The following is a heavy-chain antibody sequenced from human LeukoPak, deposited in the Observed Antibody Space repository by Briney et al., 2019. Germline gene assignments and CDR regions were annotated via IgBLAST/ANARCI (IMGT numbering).Heavy chain of an antibody. CDR1: GGSFSGYY. CDR2: INHSGST. V-gene: IGHV4-34*01. CDR3: ARVAVVVAADY. J-gene: IGHJ4*02. Sequence: SETLSLTCAVYGGSFSGYYWSWIRQPPGKGLEWIGEINHSGSTNYNPCLKSRVTISVDTSKNQFSLKLSSVTAADTAVYYCARVAVVVAADYWGQGTLVTVSS. D-gene: IGHD2-15*01.